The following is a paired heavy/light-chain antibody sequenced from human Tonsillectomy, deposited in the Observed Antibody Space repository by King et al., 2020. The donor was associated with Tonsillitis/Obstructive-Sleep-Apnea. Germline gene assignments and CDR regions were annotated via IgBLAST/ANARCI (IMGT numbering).Light chain of an antibody. Sequence: SYVLTQPPSVSVAPGQTASITCGGNNIGSKSVHWYQQKPGQAPVVVVYDDRDRPSGIPERFSGSNSGNTATLTISRVEVGDEADYYCHVWDSSSDHPGGVVFGGGTKLTVL. J-gene: IGLJ2*01. CDR2: DDR. V-gene: IGLV3-21*02. CDR1: NIGSKS. CDR3: HVWDSSSDHPGGVV.
Heavy chain of an antibody. CDR1: GYIFTSYW. Sequence: EVQLVQSGAEVKKPGDSLKISCRVSGYIFTSYWISWVRQMPGKGLEWMGRIDPSDSYTNYSPSFQGHVTISVDKSISTAYLQWNSLKAADTAMYYCGRHSGVPAALSYWGQGTLVTVTS. D-gene: IGHD2-2*01. CDR3: GRHSGVPAALSY. J-gene: IGHJ4*02. CDR2: IDPSDSYT. V-gene: IGHV5-10-1*03.